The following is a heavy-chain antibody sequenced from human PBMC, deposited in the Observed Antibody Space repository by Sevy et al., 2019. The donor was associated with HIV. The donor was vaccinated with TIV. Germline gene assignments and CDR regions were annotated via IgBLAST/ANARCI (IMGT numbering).Heavy chain of an antibody. CDR1: GFIFNKYW. V-gene: IGHV3-7*01. CDR3: ARDITWYDNHNFSDGLDL. Sequence: GGSLRLSCGASGFIFNKYWMTWVRQAPGKGLEWVANIDEDGSEKNYVDSVEGRFTMSRDNTKNSVYLQMNNLRAEDTVVYFCARDITWYDNHNFSDGLDLWGQGTTVTVSS. CDR2: IDEDGSEK. D-gene: IGHD3-22*01. J-gene: IGHJ3*01.